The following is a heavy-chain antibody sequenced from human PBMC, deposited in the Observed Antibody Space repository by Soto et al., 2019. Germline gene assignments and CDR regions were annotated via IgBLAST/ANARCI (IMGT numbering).Heavy chain of an antibody. Sequence: PSETLSLTCTVSGGSISSYYWSWIRQPPGKGLEWIGYIYYSGSTNYNPSLKSRVTISVDTSKNQLSLKLSSVTAADTAVYYCARHYDILTGEVAFDYWGQGTLVTVSS. CDR2: IYYSGST. CDR1: GGSISSYY. V-gene: IGHV4-59*08. CDR3: ARHYDILTGEVAFDY. D-gene: IGHD3-9*01. J-gene: IGHJ4*02.